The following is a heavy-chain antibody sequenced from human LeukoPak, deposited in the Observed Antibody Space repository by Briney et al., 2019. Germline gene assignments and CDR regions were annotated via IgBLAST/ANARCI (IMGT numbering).Heavy chain of an antibody. CDR3: ARDSSSGVRYFDY. J-gene: IGHJ4*02. CDR1: GXTFSNYG. D-gene: IGHD6-25*01. Sequence: GRSLRLSCAASGXTFSNYGMHWVRQAPGKGLEWVAVIWYDESNKYYADSVKGRLTISRDNSKNTLYLQMNSLRAEDTAVYYCARDSSSGVRYFDYWGQGTLVTVSS. V-gene: IGHV3-33*01. CDR2: IWYDESNK.